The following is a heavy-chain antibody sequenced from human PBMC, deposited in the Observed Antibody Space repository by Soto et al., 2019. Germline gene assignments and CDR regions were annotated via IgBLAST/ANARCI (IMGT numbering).Heavy chain of an antibody. CDR3: AHTALLHYGDYILFDY. Sequence: SGPTLVNPTQTLTLTCTFSGFSLLTGGVGVGWIRQPPGKALEWLALIYWDDDKRYSPSLKSRLTITKDTSKNQVVLTMTNMDPVDIATYYCAHTALLHYGDYILFDYWGQGTLVTVSS. D-gene: IGHD4-17*01. CDR1: GFSLLTGGVG. J-gene: IGHJ4*02. CDR2: IYWDDDK. V-gene: IGHV2-5*02.